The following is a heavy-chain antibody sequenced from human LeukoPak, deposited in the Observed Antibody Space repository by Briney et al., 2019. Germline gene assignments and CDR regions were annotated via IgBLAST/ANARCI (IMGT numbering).Heavy chain of an antibody. CDR1: GGTFSSYA. J-gene: IGHJ4*02. V-gene: IGHV1-69*04. CDR2: IIPILGIA. D-gene: IGHD4-17*01. CDR3: ARVVQLHYGDYGYYFDY. Sequence: ASVKVSCKASGGTFSSYAISWVRQAPGQGLEWMGRIIPILGIANYAQKFQGRVTITADKSTSTAYMELSSLRSEDTAVYYCARVVQLHYGDYGYYFDYWGQGTLVTVSS.